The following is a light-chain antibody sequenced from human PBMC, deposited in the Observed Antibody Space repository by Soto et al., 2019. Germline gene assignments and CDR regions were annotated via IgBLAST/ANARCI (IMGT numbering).Light chain of an antibody. CDR1: QTVSITY. CDR2: GAS. CDR3: QQYGSSPLIS. V-gene: IGKV3-20*01. Sequence: PGESATLSCRASQTVSITYLTWYQQKPGQAPRLLIFGASKRATGIPDRFSGSGSERDFTLTNSGLEPEDFAVYYCQQYGSSPLISFGQGTRLEMK. J-gene: IGKJ5*01.